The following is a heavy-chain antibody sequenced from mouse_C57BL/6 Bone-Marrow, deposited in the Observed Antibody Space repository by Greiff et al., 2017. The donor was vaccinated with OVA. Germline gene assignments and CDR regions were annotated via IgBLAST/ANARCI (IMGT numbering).Heavy chain of an antibody. CDR1: GFSLTSYG. CDR3: ARKANYYGSSLYAMDY. CDR2: IWSGGST. V-gene: IGHV2-2*01. Sequence: QVQLKESGPGLVQPSQSLSITCTVSGFSLTSYGVHWVRQSPGKGLEWLGVIWSGGSTDYNAAFISRLSISKDNSKSQVFFKMNSLQADDTAIYYCARKANYYGSSLYAMDYWGQGTSVTVSA. J-gene: IGHJ4*01. D-gene: IGHD1-1*01.